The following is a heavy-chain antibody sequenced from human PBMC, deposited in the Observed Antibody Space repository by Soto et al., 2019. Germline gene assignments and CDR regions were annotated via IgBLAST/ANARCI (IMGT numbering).Heavy chain of an antibody. CDR1: GDSVSTRSSA. CDR3: ARAFSATVAAALDI. CDR2: TYYRSRWYD. Sequence: SQTLSLTCAISGDSVSTRSSAWNWIRQSPSRRLEWLGRTYYRSRWYDDYAESVRSRMTINPDTSNNQVSLHLNSVTPEDTAVYYCARAFSATVAAALDIWPQGTMVTVSS. J-gene: IGHJ3*02. D-gene: IGHD6-19*01. V-gene: IGHV6-1*01.